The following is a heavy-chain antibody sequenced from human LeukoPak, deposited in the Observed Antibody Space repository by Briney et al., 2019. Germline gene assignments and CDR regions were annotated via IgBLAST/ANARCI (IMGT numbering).Heavy chain of an antibody. CDR2: ITTISHYI. J-gene: IGHJ5*02. CDR1: GFTLSDYR. D-gene: IGHD3-10*01. Sequence: GGSPRLSCAASGFTLSDYRMNWIRPAPGKGLGWLSSITTISHYIYYAGAVRGRFTISRDNAKNSLYLQMNSLRGEDTAVYYCARSGGPGTYHQLRYNWFAPWGQGTLVTTSS. CDR3: ARSGGPGTYHQLRYNWFAP. V-gene: IGHV3-21*01.